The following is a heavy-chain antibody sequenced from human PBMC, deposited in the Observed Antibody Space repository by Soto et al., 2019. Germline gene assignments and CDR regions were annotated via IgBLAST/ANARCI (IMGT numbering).Heavy chain of an antibody. CDR1: GFTFSSYA. CDR3: AKLASYYYDISGYWGGDYGMDV. V-gene: IGHV3-23*01. D-gene: IGHD3-22*01. Sequence: EVQLLESGGGLVQPGGSLRLSCAASGFTFSSYAMSWVRQAPGKGLEWVSAISGSGGSTYYADSVKGRFTISRDNSKNPQYLQMNSMRAEDTAVYYCAKLASYYYDISGYWGGDYGMDVWGQGTTVTVSS. CDR2: ISGSGGST. J-gene: IGHJ6*02.